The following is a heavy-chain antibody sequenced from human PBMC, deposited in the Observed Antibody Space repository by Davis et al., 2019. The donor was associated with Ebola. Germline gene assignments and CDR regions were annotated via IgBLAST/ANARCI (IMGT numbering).Heavy chain of an antibody. CDR2: ISAYNGNT. Sequence: ASVKVSCKASGYTFTTYSISWVRQAPGQGLEWMGWISAYNGNTNYAQRFQDRVTMTTDTSTNTAYMEVRGLRSDDTAVYYCAREMTTVVFDAFDIWGQGTMVTVSS. CDR1: GYTFTTYS. CDR3: AREMTTVVFDAFDI. V-gene: IGHV1-18*01. J-gene: IGHJ3*02. D-gene: IGHD4-23*01.